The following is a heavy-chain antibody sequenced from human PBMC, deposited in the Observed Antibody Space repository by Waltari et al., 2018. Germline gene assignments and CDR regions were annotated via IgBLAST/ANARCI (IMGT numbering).Heavy chain of an antibody. Sequence: EVQRVASGGGLLQPGRSLRHSCAASGFSLSHYGMNWFRQAPGKGLEWLSFISSSGPTIHYADSVKGRFTVSRDNTKNSLSLQMNSLRAEDTAVYYCARVWGVTTSDFWGQGTLVTVSS. J-gene: IGHJ4*02. CDR1: GFSLSHYG. CDR3: ARVWGVTTSDF. V-gene: IGHV3-48*03. CDR2: ISSSGPTI. D-gene: IGHD4-17*01.